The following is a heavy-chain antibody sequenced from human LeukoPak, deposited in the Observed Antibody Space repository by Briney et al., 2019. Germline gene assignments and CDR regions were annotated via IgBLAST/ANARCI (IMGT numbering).Heavy chain of an antibody. CDR2: IYYSGST. Sequence: SETLSLTCTVSGGSISSYYWGWIRQPPGKGLEWIGYIYYSGSTNYNPSLKSRVTISVDTSKNQFSLKLSSVTAADTAVYYCARARARATVTTSLFDYWGQGTLVTVSS. J-gene: IGHJ4*02. V-gene: IGHV4-59*01. D-gene: IGHD4-17*01. CDR1: GGSISSYY. CDR3: ARARARATVTTSLFDY.